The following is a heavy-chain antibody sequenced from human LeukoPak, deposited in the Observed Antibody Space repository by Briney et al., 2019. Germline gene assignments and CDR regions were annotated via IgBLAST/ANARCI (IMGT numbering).Heavy chain of an antibody. D-gene: IGHD6-19*01. V-gene: IGHV1-2*07. J-gene: IGHJ4*02. Sequence: ASVKISCKASGYTFIGYHMHWLRQAPGQGRDWMGWINPNSGGTNYAHKFQGRVTMTRDTPISTAYMELSRLRSDDTAVYYCARDASSGWYWDYWGQGTLVTVSS. CDR1: GYTFIGYH. CDR3: ARDASSGWYWDY. CDR2: INPNSGGT.